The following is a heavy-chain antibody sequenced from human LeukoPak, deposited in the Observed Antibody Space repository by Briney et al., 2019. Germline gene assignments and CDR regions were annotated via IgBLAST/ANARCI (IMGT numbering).Heavy chain of an antibody. CDR2: IYHSGST. CDR3: ATSAFYPYYYMDV. Sequence: KASETLSLTCTVSGYSISSGYYWGWIRQPPGKGLEWIGSIYHSGSTYYNPSLKSRVTISVDTSKNQFSLKLSSVTAADTAVYYCATSAFYPYYYMDVWGKGTTVTVSS. V-gene: IGHV4-38-2*02. J-gene: IGHJ6*03. CDR1: GYSISSGYY. D-gene: IGHD3-16*01.